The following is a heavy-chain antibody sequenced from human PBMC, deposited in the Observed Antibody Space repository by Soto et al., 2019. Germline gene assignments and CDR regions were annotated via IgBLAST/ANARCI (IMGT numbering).Heavy chain of an antibody. V-gene: IGHV3-23*01. Sequence: GGSLRLSCAASGFTFSSYAMSWVRQAPGKGLEWVSAISGSGGSTYYADSVKGRFTISRDNSKNTLYLQMNSLRAEDTAVYYCAKDQERRLMVYALHYSYGMDVWGQGTTVTVSS. CDR1: GFTFSSYA. CDR3: AKDQERRLMVYALHYSYGMDV. J-gene: IGHJ6*02. CDR2: ISGSGGST. D-gene: IGHD2-8*01.